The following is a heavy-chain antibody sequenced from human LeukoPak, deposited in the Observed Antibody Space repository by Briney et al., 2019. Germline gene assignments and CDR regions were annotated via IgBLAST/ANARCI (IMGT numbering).Heavy chain of an antibody. CDR1: GYTFTSYG. V-gene: IGHV1-18*01. Sequence: ASVKVSCRASGYTFTSYGFIWVRQAPGQGLEYLGWISAYNGNTNYAQKLQGRVTMTADTSTSTAYMELRSLGFDDTAVYYCARGLVGSTAFNYWGQGTLVTVSS. CDR3: ARGLVGSTAFNY. CDR2: ISAYNGNT. D-gene: IGHD1-26*01. J-gene: IGHJ4*01.